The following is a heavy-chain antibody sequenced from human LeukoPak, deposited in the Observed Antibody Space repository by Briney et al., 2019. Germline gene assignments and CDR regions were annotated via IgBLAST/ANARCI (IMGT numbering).Heavy chain of an antibody. Sequence: SETLSLTCTVSGGSISSYYWSWIRQPPGKGLEWIGYIYYSGSTNYNPSLKSRVTISVDTSKNQFSLKLSSVTAADTAVYYCARTYYDFWSGDEKFTFDYWGQGTLVTVSS. J-gene: IGHJ4*02. CDR3: ARTYYDFWSGDEKFTFDY. V-gene: IGHV4-59*08. D-gene: IGHD3-3*01. CDR1: GGSISSYY. CDR2: IYYSGST.